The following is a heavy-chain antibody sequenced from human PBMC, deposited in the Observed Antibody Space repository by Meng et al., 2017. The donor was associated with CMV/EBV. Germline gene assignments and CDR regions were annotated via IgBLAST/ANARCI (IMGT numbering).Heavy chain of an antibody. CDR1: GGTFSSYA. CDR2: IIPIFGTA. V-gene: IGHV1-69*01. Sequence: VQFVSKVKKPCASVKGSFKASGGTFSSYAISWVRQAPGQGLEWMGGIIPIFGTANYAQKFQGRVTITADESTSTAYMELSSLRSEDTAVYYCARDYSGIAARPGFDPWGQGTLVTVSS. CDR3: ARDYSGIAARPGFDP. J-gene: IGHJ5*02. D-gene: IGHD6-6*01.